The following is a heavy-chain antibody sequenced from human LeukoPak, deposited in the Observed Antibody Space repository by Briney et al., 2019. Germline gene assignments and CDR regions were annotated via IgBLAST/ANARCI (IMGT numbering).Heavy chain of an antibody. D-gene: IGHD6-13*01. Sequence: ASVKVSCKASGYIFTDYYMHWVRQAPGQELGWMGRINPNSGGTNYAQKFQGRVTMTRNTSISTAYMELSSLRSEDTAVYYCARGVIAAAGTCFDYWGQGTLVTVSS. CDR1: GYIFTDYY. CDR2: INPNSGGT. J-gene: IGHJ4*02. V-gene: IGHV1/OR15-1*04. CDR3: ARGVIAAAGTCFDY.